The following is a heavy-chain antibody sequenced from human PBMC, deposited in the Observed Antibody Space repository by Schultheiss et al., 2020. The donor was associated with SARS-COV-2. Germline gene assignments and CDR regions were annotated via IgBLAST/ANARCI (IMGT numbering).Heavy chain of an antibody. CDR3: ARTLSVAGALGWFDP. Sequence: SETLSLTCTVSGGSISSSSYYWGWIRQPPGKGLEWIGRIYTSGSTNYNPSLKSRVTISVDTSKNQFSLKLSSVTAADTAVYYCARTLSVAGALGWFDPWGQGTLVTVSS. CDR2: IYTSGST. J-gene: IGHJ5*02. V-gene: IGHV4-39*07. CDR1: GGSISSSSYY. D-gene: IGHD6-19*01.